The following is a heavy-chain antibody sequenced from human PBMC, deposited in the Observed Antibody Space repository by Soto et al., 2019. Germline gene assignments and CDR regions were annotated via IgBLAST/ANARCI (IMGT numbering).Heavy chain of an antibody. D-gene: IGHD6-19*01. CDR2: ISYDGSNK. Sequence: GGSLRLSCAASGFTFSSYGMHWVRQAPGKGLEWVAVISYDGSNKYYADSVKGRFTISRDNSKNTLYLQMNSLRAEDTAVYYCAKDTIAVAPIFDYWGQGTLVTVSS. CDR1: GFTFSSYG. CDR3: AKDTIAVAPIFDY. J-gene: IGHJ4*02. V-gene: IGHV3-30*18.